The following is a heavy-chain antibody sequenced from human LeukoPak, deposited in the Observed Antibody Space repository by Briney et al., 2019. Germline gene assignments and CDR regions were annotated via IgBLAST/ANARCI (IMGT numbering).Heavy chain of an antibody. D-gene: IGHD3-22*01. J-gene: IGHJ1*01. Sequence: ASVKVSCKASGYTFTGYYMHWVRQATGQGLEWMGWMNPNSGNTGYAQKFQGRVTMTRNTSISTAYMELSSLRSEDTAVYYCARGLRGYYYYFQHWGQGTLVTVSS. CDR3: ARGLRGYYYYFQH. CDR1: GYTFTGYY. V-gene: IGHV1-8*02. CDR2: MNPNSGNT.